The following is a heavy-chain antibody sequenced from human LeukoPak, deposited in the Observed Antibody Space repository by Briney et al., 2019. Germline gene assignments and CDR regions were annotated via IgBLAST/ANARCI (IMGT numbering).Heavy chain of an antibody. Sequence: PSQTRSLACTLSGGSISSGDDYWSWLRQPPGKGREWIGHFYYSGSTYYNPCLKSRVVISVDTSTTQSSLKLSSVTAADTAVYYCARVGDIVVVPAASFLDYWGQGTLVTVSS. D-gene: IGHD2-2*01. V-gene: IGHV4-30-4*01. CDR3: ARVGDIVVVPAASFLDY. CDR2: FYYSGST. J-gene: IGHJ4*02. CDR1: GGSISSGDDY.